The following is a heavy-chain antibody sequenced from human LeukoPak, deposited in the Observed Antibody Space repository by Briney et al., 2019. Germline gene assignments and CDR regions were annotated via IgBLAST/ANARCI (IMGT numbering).Heavy chain of an antibody. CDR2: IKHDGSEK. V-gene: IGHV3-7*03. D-gene: IGHD2-15*01. CDR3: ARYPICSGASCCRFDC. Sequence: GGSLRLSCAAYGFTFSSYWMSWVRQPPGKGLEWVANIKHDGSEKYYVDSVKGRFTISRDNTKNSLYLQKNSLRAEDTAVYYCARYPICSGASCCRFDCWGQGTLVTVSS. CDR1: GFTFSSYW. J-gene: IGHJ4*02.